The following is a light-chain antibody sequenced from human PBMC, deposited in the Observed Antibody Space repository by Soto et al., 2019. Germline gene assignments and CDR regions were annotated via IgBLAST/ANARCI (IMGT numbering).Light chain of an antibody. J-gene: IGLJ2*01. V-gene: IGLV4-69*01. CDR3: QTWGTGILV. CDR1: SGHSSSA. Sequence: QSVLTQSPSASASLGASVKLTCTLSSGHSSSAIAWHQQQPEKGPRYLMKVYSDGSHRKGDGIPDRFSSSSSGTERYLAISSLQSEDEADYYCQTWGTGILVFGGGTKLTVL. CDR2: VYSDGSH.